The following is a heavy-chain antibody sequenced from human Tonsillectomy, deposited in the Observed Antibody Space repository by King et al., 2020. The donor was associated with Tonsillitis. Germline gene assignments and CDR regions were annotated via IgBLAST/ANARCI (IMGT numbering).Heavy chain of an antibody. D-gene: IGHD4-23*01. CDR1: GFTFSNYA. J-gene: IGHJ4*02. CDR3: AKDGLGWFQAHY. Sequence: VQLVESGGGLVQPGGSLRLSCAASGFTFSNYAMSWVRQAPGKGLEWVSAISGSGGSPFYADTVKGRFTISRDNSKNTLYLQMNSLRAEDTAVYYCAKDGLGWFQAHYWGQGTLVTVSS. CDR2: ISGSGGSP. V-gene: IGHV3-23*04.